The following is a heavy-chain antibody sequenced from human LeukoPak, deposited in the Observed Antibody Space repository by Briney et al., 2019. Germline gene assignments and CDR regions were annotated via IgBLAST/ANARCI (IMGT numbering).Heavy chain of an antibody. CDR1: GYTFTTYA. CDR2: INTNTGNP. Sequence: ASVKVSCKASGYTFTTYAMNWVRQAPGQGLEWMGWINTNTGNPTYAQGFTGRFVFSLDTSVSTAYLQISSLKAEDTAVYYCARMAFSSVIAAAGKNWFDPWGQGTLVTVSS. V-gene: IGHV7-4-1*02. CDR3: ARMAFSSVIAAAGKNWFDP. D-gene: IGHD6-13*01. J-gene: IGHJ5*02.